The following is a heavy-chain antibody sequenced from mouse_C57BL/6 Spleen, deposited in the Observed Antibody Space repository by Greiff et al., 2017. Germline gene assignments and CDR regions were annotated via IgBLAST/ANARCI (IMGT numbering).Heavy chain of an antibody. Sequence: VKLVESGAELVRPGASVKLSCKASGYTFPDYYINWVKQRPGQGLEWIARIYPGSGNTYYNEKFKGKASLTAEKSSSTAYMQLSSLTSGDSAVYFCARSGTTTAMDYWGQGTSVTVSS. CDR3: ARSGTTTAMDY. J-gene: IGHJ4*01. V-gene: IGHV1-76*01. CDR1: GYTFPDYY. CDR2: IYPGSGNT. D-gene: IGHD1-1*01.